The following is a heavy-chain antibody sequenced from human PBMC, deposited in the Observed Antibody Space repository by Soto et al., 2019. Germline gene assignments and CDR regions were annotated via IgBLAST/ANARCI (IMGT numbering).Heavy chain of an antibody. CDR2: ISYDGSNK. D-gene: IGHD3-22*01. CDR1: GFTFSSYG. J-gene: IGHJ4*02. V-gene: IGHV3-30*18. Sequence: GGSLRLSCAASGFTFSSYGMHWVRQAPGKGLEWVAVISYDGSNKYYADSVKGRFTISRDNSKNTLYLQMNSLRAEDTAVYYCAKGPVTYYYDSSGEIDFDYWGQGTLVTVSS. CDR3: AKGPVTYYYDSSGEIDFDY.